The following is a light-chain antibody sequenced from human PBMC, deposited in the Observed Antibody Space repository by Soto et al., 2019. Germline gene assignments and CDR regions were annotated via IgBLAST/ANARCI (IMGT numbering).Light chain of an antibody. CDR2: SAS. V-gene: IGKV3-20*01. CDR3: QQHGRSPVT. Sequence: EIVLTQSPGTQSLSPGERATLSCRASQSVSNNYLGWFQQKPGQAPRLLIYSASSRATGIPDRFSGSGSGTDFTLTISRLELEDFAVYYCQQHGRSPVTFGQGTKVEIK. CDR1: QSVSNNY. J-gene: IGKJ1*01.